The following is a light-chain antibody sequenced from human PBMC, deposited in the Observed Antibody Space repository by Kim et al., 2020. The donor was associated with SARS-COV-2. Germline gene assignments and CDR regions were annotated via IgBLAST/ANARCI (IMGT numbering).Light chain of an antibody. Sequence: GKTARVSCGGNSIGRKGVHWYQQKSGQAPVLVIYYDSDRPAGIPERFSGSNSGNTATLTISRVEAGDEADYYCQVWDSSSDHRVVFGGGTKVTVL. CDR1: SIGRKG. CDR2: YDS. V-gene: IGLV3-21*04. CDR3: QVWDSSSDHRVV. J-gene: IGLJ2*01.